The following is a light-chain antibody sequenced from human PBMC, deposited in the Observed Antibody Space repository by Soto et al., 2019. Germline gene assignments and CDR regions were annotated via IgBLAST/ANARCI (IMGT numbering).Light chain of an antibody. V-gene: IGKV3-15*01. Sequence: EIVMTQSPATLSVSPGEGATLSCRTSPSVDSNLAWYQQKPGQAPRLLIYGASTRATGIPARFSGSGSGTEFTLTISGLQSEDFGTYFCQQSYDMPTWTFGQGTKVDIK. CDR1: PSVDSN. CDR3: QQSYDMPTWT. CDR2: GAS. J-gene: IGKJ1*01.